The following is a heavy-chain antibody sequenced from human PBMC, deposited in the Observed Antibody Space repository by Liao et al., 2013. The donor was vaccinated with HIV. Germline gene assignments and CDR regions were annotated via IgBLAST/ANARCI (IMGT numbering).Heavy chain of an antibody. CDR3: ARVRRGDSYGETNWFDP. D-gene: IGHD5-18*01. Sequence: QVQLQESGPGLVKPSETLSLTCTVSGASISDYYWTWIRQPPGKGLEWIGYVYYSGTTNYNPSLKSRVTMSVDTSEKQFSLKLTSVTAADTAVYYCARVRRGDSYGETNWFDPWGQGTLVTVSS. CDR1: GASISDYY. J-gene: IGHJ5*02. V-gene: IGHV4-59*01. CDR2: VYYSGTT.